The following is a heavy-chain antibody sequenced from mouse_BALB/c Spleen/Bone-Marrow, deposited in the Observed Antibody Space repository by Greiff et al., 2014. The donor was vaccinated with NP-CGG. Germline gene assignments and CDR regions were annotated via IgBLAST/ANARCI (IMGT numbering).Heavy chain of an antibody. Sequence: EVQLVESGPEMVKPGSSMKISCKASGYSLTGYTMNWVKQSHGKNLEWIGLINTYNGGTNYNQKFKGKATLTVDKSSSTAYMELLSLTSEDSAVYYCVRSGTRGNYAMDYWGQGTSVTVSS. CDR3: VRSGTRGNYAMDY. CDR1: GYSLTGYT. CDR2: INTYNGGT. J-gene: IGHJ4*01. D-gene: IGHD4-1*01. V-gene: IGHV1-18*01.